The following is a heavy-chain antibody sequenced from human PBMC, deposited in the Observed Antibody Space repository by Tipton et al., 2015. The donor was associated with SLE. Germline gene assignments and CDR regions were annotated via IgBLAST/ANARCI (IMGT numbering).Heavy chain of an antibody. CDR1: GASMRSLGYH. CDR3: ARGYCSGGYCYPGES. V-gene: IGHV4-31*11. CDR2: ISYKGET. Sequence: TLSLTCDVSGASMRSLGYHWSWMRQQPGKGLEWTGFISYKGETSYNPSLRSRITISLDTSKTRFSLSLTSVTAADTAVYYCARGYCSGGYCYPGESWGQGTGVIVSS. D-gene: IGHD2-15*01. J-gene: IGHJ5*02.